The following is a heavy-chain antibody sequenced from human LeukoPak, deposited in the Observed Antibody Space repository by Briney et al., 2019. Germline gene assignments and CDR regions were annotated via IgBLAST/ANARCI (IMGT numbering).Heavy chain of an antibody. CDR3: ARDFYGVGY. Sequence: GGSLRLSCAASGFTFNNFWMHWVRQAPGKGLEWVSRIKGEGSSTNYADSVKGRFTISRDNAKNTLYVQMNSLRAEDTAVYYCARDFYGVGYWGQGTLVTVSS. V-gene: IGHV3-74*01. CDR2: IKGEGSST. J-gene: IGHJ4*02. D-gene: IGHD4-17*01. CDR1: GFTFNNFW.